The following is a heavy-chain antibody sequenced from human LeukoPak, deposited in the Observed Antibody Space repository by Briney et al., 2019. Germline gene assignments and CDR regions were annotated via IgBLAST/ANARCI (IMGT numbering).Heavy chain of an antibody. CDR3: ARGIYDSRGSHDY. Sequence: GRSLRLSCGASGFSFRNYGMHWVRQAPGKGLEWVAVIWYDGSKKYYADSVKGRFTISRDNSKSTLYLQMNSLRAEDTAVYYCARGIYDSRGSHDYWGQGTLVTVSS. CDR2: IWYDGSKK. D-gene: IGHD3-22*01. J-gene: IGHJ4*02. V-gene: IGHV3-33*01. CDR1: GFSFRNYG.